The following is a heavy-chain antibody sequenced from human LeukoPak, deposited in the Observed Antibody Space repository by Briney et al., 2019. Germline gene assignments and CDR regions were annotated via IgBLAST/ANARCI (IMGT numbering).Heavy chain of an antibody. Sequence: EPGGSLRLSCAASGFTFSSYGMHWVRQAPGKGLEWVAFIRYDGSNKYYADSVKGRFTISRVNSKNTLYLQMNSLRAEDTAVYYCAPPASTTVTHPPHEATGYMDVWGKGTTVTVSS. CDR1: GFTFSSYG. J-gene: IGHJ6*03. D-gene: IGHD4-17*01. CDR2: IRYDGSNK. V-gene: IGHV3-30*02. CDR3: APPASTTVTHPPHEATGYMDV.